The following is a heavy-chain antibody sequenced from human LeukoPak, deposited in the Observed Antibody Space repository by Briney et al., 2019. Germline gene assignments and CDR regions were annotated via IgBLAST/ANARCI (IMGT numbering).Heavy chain of an antibody. CDR1: GGSFSGYY. CDR3: ARLAYYYGSGSYRYNWFDP. Sequence: SETLSLTCAVYGGSFSGYYWSWIRQPPGKGLEWIGEINHSGSTNYNPSLKSRVTISVDTSKNQFSLKLSSVTAADTAVYYRARLAYYYGSGSYRYNWFDPWGQGTLVTVSS. J-gene: IGHJ5*02. D-gene: IGHD3-10*01. V-gene: IGHV4-34*01. CDR2: INHSGST.